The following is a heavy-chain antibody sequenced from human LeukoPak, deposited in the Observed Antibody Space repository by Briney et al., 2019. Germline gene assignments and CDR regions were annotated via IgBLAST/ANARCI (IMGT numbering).Heavy chain of an antibody. V-gene: IGHV3-48*03. CDR1: GFTFSSYE. Sequence: PGGSLRLSCAASGFTFSSYEMSWVRQAPGKGLEWVSYISSSGSTIYYADSVKGRFTISRDNAKNSLYLQMNSLRAEDTAVYYCARAGDYGGNSDAFDIWGQGTMVTVSS. CDR2: ISSSGSTI. CDR3: ARAGDYGGNSDAFDI. D-gene: IGHD4-23*01. J-gene: IGHJ3*02.